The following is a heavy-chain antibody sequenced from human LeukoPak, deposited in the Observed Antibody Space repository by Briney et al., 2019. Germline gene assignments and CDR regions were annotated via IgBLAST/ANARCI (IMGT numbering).Heavy chain of an antibody. Sequence: PGGSLRLSCAASGFTFSSYGMHWVRHAPGKGLGWVAFIRYDGTNKYYADSVKGRFTISRDNSKNTLYLQMNSLRAEDTAVYCCANILGASYSGFDYGDYWGQGTLVTVSS. CDR1: GFTFSSYG. D-gene: IGHD5-12*01. CDR3: ANILGASYSGFDYGDY. CDR2: IRYDGTNK. V-gene: IGHV3-30*02. J-gene: IGHJ4*02.